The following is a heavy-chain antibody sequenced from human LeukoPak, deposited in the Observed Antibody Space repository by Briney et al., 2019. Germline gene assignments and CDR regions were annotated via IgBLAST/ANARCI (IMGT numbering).Heavy chain of an antibody. D-gene: IGHD6-19*01. CDR2: IKQDGSET. CDR3: AKSYSSGWYDAFDI. CDR1: EFTFSHHW. V-gene: IGHV3-7*03. J-gene: IGHJ3*02. Sequence: GGSLRLSCAASEFTFSHHWMTWVRQAPGKGLELVANIKQDGSETYYVDSVKGRFTISRDNAKNSLYLQMNSLRAEDMALYYCAKSYSSGWYDAFDIWGQGTMVTVSS.